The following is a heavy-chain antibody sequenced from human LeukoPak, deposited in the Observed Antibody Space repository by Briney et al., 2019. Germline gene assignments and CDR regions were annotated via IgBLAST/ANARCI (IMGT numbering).Heavy chain of an antibody. CDR2: ISNTRTYI. V-gene: IGHV3-21*01. D-gene: IGHD2-2*02. CDR3: MGDYCTSTSCSTTF. J-gene: IGHJ4*02. Sequence: GGSLRLSCDASGFSFRDYSMNWVRQAPGKGLERVSSISNTRTYIYYADSVKGRFTISRDNAKRSLYLQMNSLRAEDTAVYYCMGDYCTSTSCSTTFWGQGTLVTVSS. CDR1: GFSFRDYS.